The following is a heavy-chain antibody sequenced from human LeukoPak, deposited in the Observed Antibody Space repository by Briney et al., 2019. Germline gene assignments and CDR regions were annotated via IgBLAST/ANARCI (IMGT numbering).Heavy chain of an antibody. CDR2: INHSGST. CDR1: GGSFSGYY. V-gene: IGHV4-34*01. Sequence: SQTLSLTCAVYGGSFSGYYWSWIRQPPGKGLEWIGEINHSGSTNYNPSLKSRVTISVDTSKNQFSLKLSSVTAADTAVYYCATATGWWLQSGFDYWGQGTLVTVSS. J-gene: IGHJ4*02. CDR3: ATATGWWLQSGFDY. D-gene: IGHD5-24*01.